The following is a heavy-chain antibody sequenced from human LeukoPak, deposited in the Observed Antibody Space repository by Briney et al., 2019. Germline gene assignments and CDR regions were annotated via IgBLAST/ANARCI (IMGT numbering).Heavy chain of an antibody. Sequence: GGSLRLSCAVSGFTFSSSWMNWVRQSPGKGLEWVANIKQDGSEKNYVDSVKGRFIISRDNAKNPLYLQMNTLRADDTAVYYCARDGFGTGSNWGQGTLVTVSS. V-gene: IGHV3-7*03. CDR2: IKQDGSEK. J-gene: IGHJ4*02. CDR3: ARDGFGTGSN. CDR1: GFTFSSSW. D-gene: IGHD3-16*01.